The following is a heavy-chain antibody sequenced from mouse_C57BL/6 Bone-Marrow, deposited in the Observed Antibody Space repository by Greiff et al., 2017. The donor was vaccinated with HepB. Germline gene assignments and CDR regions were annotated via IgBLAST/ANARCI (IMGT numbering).Heavy chain of an antibody. V-gene: IGHV6-3*01. CDR3: TGVYYYGSSYLYYAMDY. Sequence: EVQLQESGGGLVQPGGSMKLSCVASGFTFSNYWMNWVRQSPEKGLEWVAQIRLKSDNYATHYAESVKGRFTISRDDSKSSVYLQMNNLRAEDTGIYYCTGVYYYGSSYLYYAMDYWGQGTSVTVSS. CDR2: IRLKSDNYAT. J-gene: IGHJ4*01. CDR1: GFTFSNYW. D-gene: IGHD1-1*01.